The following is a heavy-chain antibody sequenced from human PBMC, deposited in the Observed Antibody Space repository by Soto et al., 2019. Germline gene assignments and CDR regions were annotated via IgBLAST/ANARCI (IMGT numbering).Heavy chain of an antibody. Sequence: EVQLVESGGGLVQPGGSLRLSCAASGFTVSSNYMSWVRQAPGKGLEWVSVIYSGGSTYYADSVKGRFTISRDNSKNTLYLQMNSLRAEDTAVYYCARDSRGRYCSGGSCYPLFDSWGQGTLVTVSS. V-gene: IGHV3-66*01. D-gene: IGHD2-15*01. CDR2: IYSGGST. J-gene: IGHJ5*01. CDR3: ARDSRGRYCSGGSCYPLFDS. CDR1: GFTVSSNY.